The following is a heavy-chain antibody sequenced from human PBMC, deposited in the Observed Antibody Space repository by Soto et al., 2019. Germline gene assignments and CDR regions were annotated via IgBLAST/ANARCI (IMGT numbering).Heavy chain of an antibody. CDR2: ISYSGST. V-gene: IGHV4-34*01. Sequence: SETLSLTCAVCGSFSGYYGSWIRQPPGKGLEWIGYISYSGSTDYNPSLKTRLSMSVDRSKNQFTLRLTSVTAADTAVYFCATDIASTYGYFDHWGQGTQVTVSS. D-gene: IGHD2-15*01. J-gene: IGHJ4*02. CDR3: ATDIASTYGYFDH. CDR1: GSFSGYY.